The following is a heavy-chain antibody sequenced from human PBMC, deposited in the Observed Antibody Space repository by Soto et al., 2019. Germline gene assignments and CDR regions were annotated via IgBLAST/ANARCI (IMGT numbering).Heavy chain of an antibody. CDR2: ISWNSGSI. Sequence: EVQLVESGGGLVQPGRSLRLSCAASGFTFDDYAMHWVGQAPGKGLEWVSGISWNSGSIGYADSVKGRFTISRDNAKNSLYLQMNSLSAEDTALYYCASMDVWGKGTTVTVSS. CDR3: ASMDV. CDR1: GFTFDDYA. V-gene: IGHV3-9*01. J-gene: IGHJ6*03.